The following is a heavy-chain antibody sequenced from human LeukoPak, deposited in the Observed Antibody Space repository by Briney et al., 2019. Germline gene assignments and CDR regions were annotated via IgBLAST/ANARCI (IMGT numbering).Heavy chain of an antibody. D-gene: IGHD3-22*01. J-gene: IGHJ4*02. CDR1: GFTFDDYA. Sequence: PGGSLRLSCAASGFTFDDYAMHWVRQAPGKGLEWVSGISWNSGSIGYADSVKGRFTISRDNAKNSLYLQMNSLRAEDTALYYCAKSSYSSGYYSPFGYWGQGTLVTVSS. CDR3: AKSSYSSGYYSPFGY. V-gene: IGHV3-9*01. CDR2: ISWNSGSI.